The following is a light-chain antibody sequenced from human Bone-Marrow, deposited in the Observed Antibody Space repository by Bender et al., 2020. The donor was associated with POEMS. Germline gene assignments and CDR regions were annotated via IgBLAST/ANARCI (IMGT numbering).Light chain of an antibody. V-gene: IGLV2-14*03. CDR2: DVS. CDR1: SSDVGGYNY. CDR3: AAWDESQTGVV. Sequence: QSALTQPASVSGSPGQSITISCTGTSSDVGGYNYVSWYQQHPGKAPKLMLYDVSERPSGVPDRFSASTSGTSASLAISGLQSEDGADYYCAAWDESQTGVVFGGGTKLTVL. J-gene: IGLJ2*01.